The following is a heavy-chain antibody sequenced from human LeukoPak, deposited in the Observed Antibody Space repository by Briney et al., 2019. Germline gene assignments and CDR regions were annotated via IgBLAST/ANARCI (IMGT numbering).Heavy chain of an antibody. J-gene: IGHJ4*02. D-gene: IGHD6-13*01. V-gene: IGHV3-21*01. CDR2: ISSSSSYI. Sequence: GGSLRLSCAASGFTSSDYSMNWVRQAPGKGLEWVSSISSSSSYIYYADSVKGRFTISRDNAKNSLYLQMNSLRAEDTAVYYCARDTSWYYFDYWGQGTLVTVSS. CDR3: ARDTSWYYFDY. CDR1: GFTSSDYS.